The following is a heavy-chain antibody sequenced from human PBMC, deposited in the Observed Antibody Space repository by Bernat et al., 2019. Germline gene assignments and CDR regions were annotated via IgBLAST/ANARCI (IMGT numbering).Heavy chain of an antibody. Sequence: QVQLVESGGGVVQPGRSLSLSCAASGFTFSNYGMHWVRQAPGKGLEWVAVISHDETYKYYADSVKGRFTISRDNSKNTLSLQMNSLRVEDTAVYYCAGDTNMVLSPWGQGTLVTVSS. J-gene: IGHJ5*02. CDR2: ISHDETYK. V-gene: IGHV3-30-3*01. D-gene: IGHD3-10*01. CDR3: AGDTNMVLSP. CDR1: GFTFSNYG.